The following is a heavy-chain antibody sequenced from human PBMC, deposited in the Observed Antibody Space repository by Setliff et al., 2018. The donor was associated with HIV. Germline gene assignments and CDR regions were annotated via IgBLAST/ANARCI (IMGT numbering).Heavy chain of an antibody. D-gene: IGHD3-16*01. V-gene: IGHV7-4-1*02. CDR3: ARDLLGDPDAFDI. J-gene: IGHJ3*02. CDR2: INTKTGTP. Sequence: ASVKVSCKASGYTFTSYAINWVRQAPGQGLECMGWINTKTGTPRYAQAFRGRFAISSDTSVTTSYLQINSLKAEDTAVYYCARDLLGDPDAFDIWGQGTQVTVSS. CDR1: GYTFTSYA.